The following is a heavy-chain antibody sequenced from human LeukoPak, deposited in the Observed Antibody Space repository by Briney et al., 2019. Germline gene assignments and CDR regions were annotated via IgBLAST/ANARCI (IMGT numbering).Heavy chain of an antibody. V-gene: IGHV4-59*12. D-gene: IGHD5-24*01. J-gene: IGHJ4*02. CDR3: AREVISRDGYTFDY. CDR2: IYYSGST. CDR1: GGSISSYC. Sequence: NSSETLSLTCTVSGGSISSYCWSWIRQPPGKGLEWIGYIYYSGSTNYNPSLKSRVTISVDTSKNQFSLKLSSVTAADTAVYYCAREVISRDGYTFDYWGQGTLVTVSS.